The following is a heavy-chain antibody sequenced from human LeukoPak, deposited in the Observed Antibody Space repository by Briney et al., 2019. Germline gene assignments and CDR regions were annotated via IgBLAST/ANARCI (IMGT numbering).Heavy chain of an antibody. J-gene: IGHJ6*04. V-gene: IGHV3-7*05. CDR2: IQKEGSEK. D-gene: IGHD4/OR15-4a*01. Sequence: KGLEWVANIQKEGSEKSYVESVRGRFTISRDNAENSLYLQMDSLRAEDTAVYFCARGWCSPHCYGMGDWGKGTTVTVSS. CDR3: ARGWCSPHCYGMGD.